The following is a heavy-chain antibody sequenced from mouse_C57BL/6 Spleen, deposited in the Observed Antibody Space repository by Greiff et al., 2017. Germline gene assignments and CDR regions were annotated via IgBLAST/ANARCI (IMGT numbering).Heavy chain of an antibody. J-gene: IGHJ1*03. CDR2: IYPGDGDT. CDR3: ARRGDGGYFDV. CDR1: GYAFSSSW. D-gene: IGHD3-3*01. V-gene: IGHV1-82*01. Sequence: VQLQESGPELVKPGASVKISCKASGYAFSSSWMNWVKQRPGKGLEWIGRIYPGDGDTNYNGKFKGKATLTADKSSSTAYMQLSSLTSEDSAVYFCARRGDGGYFDVWGTGTTVTVSS.